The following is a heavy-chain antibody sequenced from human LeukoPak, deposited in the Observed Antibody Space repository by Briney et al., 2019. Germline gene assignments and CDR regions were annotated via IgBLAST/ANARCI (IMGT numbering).Heavy chain of an antibody. Sequence: PGRSLRLSCAASGFTFSSYGMHWVRQAPGKGLEWVAVIWYDGSNKYYADSVKGRFTISRDNSKNTLYLQMNSLRAEDTAVYYCARNYYDSSGYYVDYWGQGTLVTVSA. CDR3: ARNYYDSSGYYVDY. CDR1: GFTFSSYG. V-gene: IGHV3-33*01. J-gene: IGHJ4*02. CDR2: IWYDGSNK. D-gene: IGHD3-22*01.